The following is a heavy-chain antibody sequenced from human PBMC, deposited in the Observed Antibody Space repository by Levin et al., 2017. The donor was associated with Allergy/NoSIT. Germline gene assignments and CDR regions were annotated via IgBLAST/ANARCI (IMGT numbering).Heavy chain of an antibody. Sequence: QSGGSLRLSCSTSGFTFDDYTMTWFRQAPGKGLEWVGFITSNTYGATTQYAASVKGRFTISRDDSKSVAYLQMNSLKTEDTAVYFCAKALYTTMVYFDYWGQGTLVTVSS. CDR2: ITSNTYGATT. V-gene: IGHV3-49*03. CDR3: AKALYTTMVYFDY. CDR1: GFTFDDYT. J-gene: IGHJ4*02. D-gene: IGHD5-18*01.